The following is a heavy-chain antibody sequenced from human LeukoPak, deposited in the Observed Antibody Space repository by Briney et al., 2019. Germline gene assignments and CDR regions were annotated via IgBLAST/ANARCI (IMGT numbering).Heavy chain of an antibody. CDR1: GFTFSSYA. V-gene: IGHV3-23*01. D-gene: IGHD3-16*02. Sequence: ETLRLSCAASGFTFSSYAMSWVRQAPGKGLEWVSAISGSGGSTYYADSVKGRFTISRDNAKNSLYLQMNSLRAEDTAVYYCARDLSEEDYDYVWGSYRGGYMDVWGKGTTVTVSS. CDR2: ISGSGGST. J-gene: IGHJ6*03. CDR3: ARDLSEEDYDYVWGSYRGGYMDV.